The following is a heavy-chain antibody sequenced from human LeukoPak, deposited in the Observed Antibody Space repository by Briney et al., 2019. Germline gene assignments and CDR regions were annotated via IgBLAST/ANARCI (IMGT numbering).Heavy chain of an antibody. CDR1: GGSMSSYS. D-gene: IGHD5/OR15-5a*01. CDR2: IYYSGST. CDR3: ARGTVSMYYMDV. V-gene: IGHV4-59*01. Sequence: SETLSLTCTVSGGSMSSYSWSWIRQPPGKGLEWIANIYYSGSTNYNPSLKSRVTISIDTSKNQLSLKLSSVTAADTAVYYCARGTVSMYYMDVWGKGTTVTISS. J-gene: IGHJ6*03.